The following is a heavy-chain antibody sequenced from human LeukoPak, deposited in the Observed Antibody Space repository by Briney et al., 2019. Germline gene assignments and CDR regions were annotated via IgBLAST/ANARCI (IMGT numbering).Heavy chain of an antibody. CDR1: GYTFTSYY. Sequence: VASVKVSCKASGYTFTSYYMHWVRQAPGQGLEWMGIINPSGGSTSYAQKFQGRVTMTRDTSTSTVYMELSSLRAEDTAVYYCERGQILSRGWYKHFDYWGQGTLVTVSS. D-gene: IGHD6-19*01. J-gene: IGHJ4*02. CDR3: ERGQILSRGWYKHFDY. CDR2: INPSGGST. V-gene: IGHV1-46*01.